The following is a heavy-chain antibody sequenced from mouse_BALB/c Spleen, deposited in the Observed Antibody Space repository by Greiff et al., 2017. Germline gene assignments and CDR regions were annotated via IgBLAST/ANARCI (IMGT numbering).Heavy chain of an antibody. CDR3: ATSYYYGRADY. CDR1: GYSITSDYA. J-gene: IGHJ2*01. CDR2: ISYSGST. V-gene: IGHV3-2*02. D-gene: IGHD1-1*01. Sequence: EVQLVESGPGLVKPSQSLSLTCTVTGYSITSDYAWNWIRQFPGNKLEWMGYISYSGSTSYNPSLKSRISITRDTSKNQFFLQLNSVTTEDTATYYCATSYYYGRADYWGQGTTLTVSS.